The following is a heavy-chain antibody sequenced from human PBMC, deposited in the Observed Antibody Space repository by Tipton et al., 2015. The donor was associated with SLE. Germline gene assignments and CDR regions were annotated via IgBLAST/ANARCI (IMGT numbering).Heavy chain of an antibody. CDR2: IYYSGST. J-gene: IGHJ4*02. CDR1: GYSISSGYY. V-gene: IGHV4-38-2*02. CDR3: ARDGTGVRDFDY. D-gene: IGHD2-8*02. Sequence: TLSLTCTVSGYSISSGYYWGWIRQPPGKGLEWIGSIYYSGSTYYNPSLKSRVTISVDTSKNQFSLKLSSVTAADTAVYYCARDGTGVRDFDYWGQGTLVTVSS.